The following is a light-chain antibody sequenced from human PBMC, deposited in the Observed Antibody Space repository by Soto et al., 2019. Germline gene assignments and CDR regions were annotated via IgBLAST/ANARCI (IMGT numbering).Light chain of an antibody. J-gene: IGKJ5*01. CDR3: QQLNSYPIT. V-gene: IGKV1-5*01. CDR1: QTISSW. Sequence: DIQMTQYPSTLSGCVGDRVTITCRASQTISSWLAWYQQKPGKAPKLLIYAASTLQSGVPSRFRGSGSGTDLTLTISSLQPEDVETYYCQQLNSYPITFGQGTRLEIK. CDR2: AAS.